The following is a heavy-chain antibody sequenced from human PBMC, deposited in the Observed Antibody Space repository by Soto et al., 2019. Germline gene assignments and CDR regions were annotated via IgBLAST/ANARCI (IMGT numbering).Heavy chain of an antibody. D-gene: IGHD3-16*02. CDR2: ISGSTSGT. V-gene: IGHV3-23*01. CDR1: GFAFSSYA. CDR3: AKDRGFIDPFDY. J-gene: IGHJ4*02. Sequence: EVQLLESGGGLVQPGGSLRLSCAASGFAFSSYAMSWVRQAPGKGLEWVSSISGSTSGTYYADAVKGRFTISRDNSNNTLYLQMNSLRAEDTAVNYCAKDRGFIDPFDYWGQEALVTVSS.